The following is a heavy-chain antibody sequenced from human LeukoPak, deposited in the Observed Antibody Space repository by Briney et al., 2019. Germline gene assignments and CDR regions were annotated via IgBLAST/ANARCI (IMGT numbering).Heavy chain of an antibody. CDR3: ARGFYGSGSFYS. D-gene: IGHD3-10*01. V-gene: IGHV4-34*01. CDR1: GGSFSGYY. CDR2: INHSGST. Sequence: SETLSLTCAVYGGSFSGYYWSWIRQPPGKGLEWIGEINHSGSTNYNPSLKSRVTISVDTSKNQFSLKLSSVTAADTAVYYCARGFYGSGSFYSWGQGTLVTVSS. J-gene: IGHJ4*02.